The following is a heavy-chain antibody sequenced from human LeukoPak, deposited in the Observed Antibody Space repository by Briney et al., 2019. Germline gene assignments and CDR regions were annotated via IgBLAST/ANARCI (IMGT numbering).Heavy chain of an antibody. CDR3: ATNSGGYSSYYFDY. D-gene: IGHD5-18*01. CDR2: FDPEDGET. V-gene: IGHV1-24*01. J-gene: IGHJ4*02. CDR1: GYTLTELS. Sequence: SVKVSCKVSGYTLTELSMHWVRQAPGKGLEWMGGFDPEDGETIYAQKFQGRATMTEDTSTDTAYMELSSLRSEDTAVYYCATNSGGYSSYYFDYWGQGTLVTVSS.